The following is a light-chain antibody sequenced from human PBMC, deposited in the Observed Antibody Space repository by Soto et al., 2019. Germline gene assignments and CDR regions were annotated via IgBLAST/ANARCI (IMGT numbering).Light chain of an antibody. V-gene: IGKV3-11*01. Sequence: EIVLTQSPATLSLSPGERATLSCRTSQTIRGLLNWYQQRPGQAPRLLIYDTSNRATDIPARFSGSGSGTDFILTISSLDPEDFGVYYCQQRGNWPRTWPFGQGTKVEV. CDR1: QTIRGL. J-gene: IGKJ1*01. CDR2: DTS. CDR3: QQRGNWPRTWP.